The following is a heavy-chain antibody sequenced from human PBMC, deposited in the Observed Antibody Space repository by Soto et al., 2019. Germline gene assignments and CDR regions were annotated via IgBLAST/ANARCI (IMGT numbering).Heavy chain of an antibody. V-gene: IGHV2-5*02. J-gene: IGHJ3*02. D-gene: IGHD1-20*01. CDR2: IYWDDDK. CDR1: GFSLSTSGVG. CDR3: AHSIQAHITGKTGEAFDI. Sequence: SGPTLVKPTQTLTLTCTFSGFSLSTSGVGVGWIRQPPGKALEWLALIYWDDDKRYSPSLKSRLTITKDTSKNQVVLTMTNMDPVDTATYYCAHSIQAHITGKTGEAFDIWGQGTMVTVSS.